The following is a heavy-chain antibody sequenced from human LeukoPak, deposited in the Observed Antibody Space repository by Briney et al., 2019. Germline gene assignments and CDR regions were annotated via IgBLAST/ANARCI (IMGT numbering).Heavy chain of an antibody. CDR3: ARTDSSGLYYFDY. Sequence: GGSLRLSCAASGFTFSSYAMHWVRQAPGKGLEWVAVISYGGSNKYYADSVKGRFTISRDNSKNTLYLQMNSLRAEDTAVYYCARTDSSGLYYFDYWGQGTLVTVSS. V-gene: IGHV3-30-3*01. J-gene: IGHJ4*02. D-gene: IGHD6-19*01. CDR2: ISYGGSNK. CDR1: GFTFSSYA.